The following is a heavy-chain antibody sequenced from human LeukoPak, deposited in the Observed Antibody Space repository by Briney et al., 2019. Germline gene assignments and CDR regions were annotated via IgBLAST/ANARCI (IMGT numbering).Heavy chain of an antibody. CDR2: ISSSSSYI. V-gene: IGHV3-21*01. Sequence: GGSLRLSSAASGFTFSSYSMNWVRQAPGKGLEWVSSISSSSSYIYYADSVKGRFTISRDNAKNSLYLQMNSLRAEDTAVYYCARGAHGDGYNFYYFDYWGQGTLVTVSS. D-gene: IGHD5-24*01. J-gene: IGHJ4*02. CDR1: GFTFSSYS. CDR3: ARGAHGDGYNFYYFDY.